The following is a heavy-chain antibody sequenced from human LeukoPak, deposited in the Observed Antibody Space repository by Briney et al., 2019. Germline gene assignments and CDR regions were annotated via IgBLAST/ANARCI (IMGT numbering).Heavy chain of an antibody. D-gene: IGHD1-26*01. CDR1: GYSFSTYW. J-gene: IGHJ4*02. CDR2: IYPGDSDT. Sequence: GASLKISCKGSGYSFSTYWIAWVRQMPGKGLEWMGIIYPGDSDTRYSPSFQDQVTISADMSISTAYLQWSSLKASDSAMYYCARGSSGSGYFDYWGQGTLVTVSS. V-gene: IGHV5-51*01. CDR3: ARGSSGSGYFDY.